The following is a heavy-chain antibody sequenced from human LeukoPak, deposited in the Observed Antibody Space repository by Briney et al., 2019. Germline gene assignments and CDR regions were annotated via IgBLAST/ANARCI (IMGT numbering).Heavy chain of an antibody. D-gene: IGHD6-25*01. CDR2: IYYSGST. Sequence: GSLRLSCAASGFTFSSYSMNWVRQAPGKGLEWIGSIYYSGSTYYNPSLKSRVTISVDTSKNQFSLKLSSVTAADTAVYYCASGQRDDGYLDFWGQGTLVTVSS. CDR1: GFTFSSYSMN. CDR3: ASGQRDDGYLDF. V-gene: IGHV4-59*05. J-gene: IGHJ4*02.